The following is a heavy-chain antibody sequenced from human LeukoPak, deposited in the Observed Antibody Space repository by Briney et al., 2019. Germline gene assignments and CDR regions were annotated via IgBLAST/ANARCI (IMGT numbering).Heavy chain of an antibody. CDR1: GGTFSSYA. V-gene: IGHV1-69*04. CDR3: ARSEGTTEYFDWLSTADAFDI. CDR2: IIPILGIA. D-gene: IGHD3-9*01. J-gene: IGHJ3*02. Sequence: SVKVSCKASGGTFSSYAIRWVRQAPGQGLEWMGRIIPILGIANYAQKFQGRVTITADKSTSTAYMELSSLRSEDTAVYYCARSEGTTEYFDWLSTADAFDIWGQGTMVTVSS.